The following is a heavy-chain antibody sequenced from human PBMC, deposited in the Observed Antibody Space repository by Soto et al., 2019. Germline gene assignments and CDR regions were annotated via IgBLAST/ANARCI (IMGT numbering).Heavy chain of an antibody. Sequence: VASVKVSCKASGYTFTSYYMHWVRQAPGQGLEWMGIINPSGGSTSYAQKFQGRVTMTRDTSTSTVYMELSSLRSEDTAVYYCAREPPTANWNGLYYGMDVWGQGTLVTVSS. CDR1: GYTFTSYY. D-gene: IGHD1-20*01. V-gene: IGHV1-46*01. J-gene: IGHJ6*02. CDR2: INPSGGST. CDR3: AREPPTANWNGLYYGMDV.